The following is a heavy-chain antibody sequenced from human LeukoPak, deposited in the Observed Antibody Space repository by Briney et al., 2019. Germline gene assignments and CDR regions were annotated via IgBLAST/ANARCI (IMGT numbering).Heavy chain of an antibody. CDR2: INPSGGST. CDR1: GGTFSSYA. J-gene: IGHJ4*02. V-gene: IGHV1-46*01. CDR3: ARGSRPVYNLLTGKRYFDY. Sequence: ASVKVSCKASGGTFSSYAISWVRQAPGQGLEWMGIINPSGGSTTYAQKFRGRLTMARDMSTSTVYMELSSLRSEDTAVYYCARGSRPVYNLLTGKRYFDYWGQGTLLTVSS. D-gene: IGHD3-9*01.